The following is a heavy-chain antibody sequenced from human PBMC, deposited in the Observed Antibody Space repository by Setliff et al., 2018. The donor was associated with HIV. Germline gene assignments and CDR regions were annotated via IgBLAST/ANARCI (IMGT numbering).Heavy chain of an antibody. CDR1: GDSIDSPHC. D-gene: IGHD3-10*01. V-gene: IGHV4-4*02. J-gene: IGHJ5*02. CDR3: ARVITMVWTTFDP. CDR2: INHSGST. Sequence: SSETLSLTCTVSGDSIDSPHCWSWVRQSLEKGLEWIGEINHSGSTNYNPSLKSRVTISLDKSKNHFSLELRSVTAADTAVYYCARVITMVWTTFDPWGQGTLVTVSS.